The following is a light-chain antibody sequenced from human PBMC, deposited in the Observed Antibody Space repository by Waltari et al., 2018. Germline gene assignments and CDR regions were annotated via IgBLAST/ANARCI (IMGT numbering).Light chain of an antibody. CDR3: QHIVRLPAT. CDR1: QGVGRS. Sequence: EIVLTQSPVTRPWSPGDRATLSCRARQGVGRSLVGYQQKPGQAPRLLMYEASSRATGIADRFSGSGSGTAFRLTISRLAPEAFAVYFCQHIVRLPATFGPGTKVEIK. V-gene: IGKV3D-20*02. CDR2: EAS. J-gene: IGKJ1*01.